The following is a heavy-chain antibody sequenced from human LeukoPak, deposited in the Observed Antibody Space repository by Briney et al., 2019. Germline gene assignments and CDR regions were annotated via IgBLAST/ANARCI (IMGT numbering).Heavy chain of an antibody. J-gene: IGHJ6*02. V-gene: IGHV1-2*02. CDR2: INPNSGDT. D-gene: IGHD6-6*01. Sequence: ASVKVSCKASGYTFTGYYMHWVRQAPGQGLEWMGWINPNSGDTNYAQKFQGRVTMTRDTSISTAYMELSRLRSDDTAVYYCARGVAARPGSYYYGMDVWGQGTTVTVSS. CDR3: ARGVAARPGSYYYGMDV. CDR1: GYTFTGYY.